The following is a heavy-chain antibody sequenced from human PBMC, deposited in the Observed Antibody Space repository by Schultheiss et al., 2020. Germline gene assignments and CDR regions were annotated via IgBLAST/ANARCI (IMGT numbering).Heavy chain of an antibody. CDR1: GYTFTSYG. Sequence: ASVKVSCKASGYTFTSYGISWVRQAPGQGLEWMGWISAYNGNTNYAQKLQGRVTMTTDTSTSTAYMELSRLRSDDTAVYYCARDDYGDPNWFDPWGQGTLVTVSS. J-gene: IGHJ5*02. V-gene: IGHV1-18*01. D-gene: IGHD4-17*01. CDR3: ARDDYGDPNWFDP. CDR2: ISAYNGNT.